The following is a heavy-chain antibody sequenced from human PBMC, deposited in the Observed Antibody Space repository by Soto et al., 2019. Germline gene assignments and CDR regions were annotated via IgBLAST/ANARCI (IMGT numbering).Heavy chain of an antibody. CDR2: IDPSDSYT. D-gene: IGHD3-9*01. V-gene: IGHV5-10-1*01. Sequence: PGESLKISCKGSGYDFATYWIAWVRQMPGKGLEWAGRIDPSDSYTSYSPSFQGHVTISVDKSITTAYLQLTSLKASDTATYFCARLNVFDHGGDSFDFWGQGTQVTVSP. J-gene: IGHJ4*02. CDR3: ARLNVFDHGGDSFDF. CDR1: GYDFATYW.